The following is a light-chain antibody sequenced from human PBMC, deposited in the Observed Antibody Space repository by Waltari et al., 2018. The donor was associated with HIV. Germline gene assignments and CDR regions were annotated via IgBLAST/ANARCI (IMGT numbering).Light chain of an antibody. CDR2: DDN. CDR1: SGTIGSSY. V-gene: IGLV6-57*01. CDR3: QSLDSSSVV. J-gene: IGLJ2*01. Sequence: KFMLTQPHYASESPGKTVTISCTRSSGTIGSSYVPWYQQRPGRSPTTLIFDDNKTRAGVPDRFSGAIDRASISASLVISGLTADDEADYYCQSLDSSSVVFGGGTKLTFL.